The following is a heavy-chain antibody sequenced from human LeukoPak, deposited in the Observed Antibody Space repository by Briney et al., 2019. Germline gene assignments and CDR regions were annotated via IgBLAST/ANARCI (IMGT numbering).Heavy chain of an antibody. J-gene: IGHJ4*02. D-gene: IGHD1-26*01. Sequence: PGGSLRLSCVGTGFTFNTHVMHWFRQAPGKGLEWVSSISYDGSHQDYVESVKGRFTISRDNSKKTVDLQMNSLRPEDTAMYFRARNDPEWDIGTGVCSYWGQGALVTVSS. V-gene: IGHV3-30*03. CDR1: GFTFNTHV. CDR2: ISYDGSHQ. CDR3: ARNDPEWDIGTGVCSY.